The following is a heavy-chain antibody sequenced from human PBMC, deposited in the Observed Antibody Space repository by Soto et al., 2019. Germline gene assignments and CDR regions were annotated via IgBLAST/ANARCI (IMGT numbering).Heavy chain of an antibody. CDR3: AGGNLGGFDL. CDR1: GFTFDYYW. V-gene: IGHV3-74*01. D-gene: IGHD4-4*01. CDR2: IQNDGSRT. Sequence: EVQLVESEGGLVQRGGSLRLSCAASGFTFDYYWMHWVRQAPGQGLVWVAHIQNDGSRTTYADSVKGRFTISRYNAKNTMYLQINSLGAEDAAVYYCAGGNLGGFDLWGQGTTVTVSS. J-gene: IGHJ3*01.